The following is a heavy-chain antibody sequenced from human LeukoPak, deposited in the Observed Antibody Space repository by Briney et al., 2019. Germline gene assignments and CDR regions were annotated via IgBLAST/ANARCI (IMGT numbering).Heavy chain of an antibody. CDR3: ASPPGYYDSSGYYLDAFDI. V-gene: IGHV3-30-3*01. Sequence: GGSLRLSCAASGFTFSSYAMHWVRQAPGKGLEWVAVISYDGSNKYYADSVKGRFTISRDNSKNTLYLQMNSLRAEDTAVYYCASPPGYYDSSGYYLDAFDIWGQGTMVTVSS. CDR2: ISYDGSNK. CDR1: GFTFSSYA. J-gene: IGHJ3*02. D-gene: IGHD3-22*01.